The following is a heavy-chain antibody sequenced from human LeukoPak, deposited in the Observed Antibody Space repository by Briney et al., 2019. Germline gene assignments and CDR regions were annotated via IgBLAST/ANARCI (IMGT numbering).Heavy chain of an antibody. V-gene: IGHV1-69*13. J-gene: IGHJ4*02. CDR1: GGSFSSYT. Sequence: SVKVSCKASGGSFSSYTSTWVRQAPGQGLEWMGGIIPMFGSANSAQKFQDRVTITADESTSTVYMELSSLRSDDTAVYYCARQKAYDLLTAAGYYFDFWGQGTLVTVSS. D-gene: IGHD3-9*01. CDR3: ARQKAYDLLTAAGYYFDF. CDR2: IIPMFGSA.